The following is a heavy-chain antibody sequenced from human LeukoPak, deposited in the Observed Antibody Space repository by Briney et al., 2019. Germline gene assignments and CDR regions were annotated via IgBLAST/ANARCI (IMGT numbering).Heavy chain of an antibody. CDR2: IIPIFGTA. V-gene: IGHV1-69*05. D-gene: IGHD5-18*01. CDR3: ARVLDSYGWWYFDY. Sequence: GASVKVSCKASGGTFSSYAISWVRQAPGQGLEWMGGIIPIFGTANYAQKFQGRVTITTDESTSTAYMELSSLRSEDTAVYYCARVLDSYGWWYFDYWGQGTLVTVSS. CDR1: GGTFSSYA. J-gene: IGHJ4*02.